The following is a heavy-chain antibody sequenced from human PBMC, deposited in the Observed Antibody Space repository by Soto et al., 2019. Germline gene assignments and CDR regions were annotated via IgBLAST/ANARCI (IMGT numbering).Heavy chain of an antibody. Sequence: TSETLSLTCAVYGGSFSGYYWSWIRQPPGKGLEWIGEINHSGSTNYNPSLKSRVTISVGTSKNQFSLKLSSVTAADTAVYYCARGPAGYGMDVWGQGTTVTVSS. CDR3: ARGPAGYGMDV. J-gene: IGHJ6*02. CDR1: GGSFSGYY. D-gene: IGHD2-2*01. V-gene: IGHV4-34*01. CDR2: INHSGST.